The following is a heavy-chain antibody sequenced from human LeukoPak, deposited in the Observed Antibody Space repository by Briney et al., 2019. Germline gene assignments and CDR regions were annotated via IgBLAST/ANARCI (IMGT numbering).Heavy chain of an antibody. CDR1: GGSFSGYY. CDR3: ARGQFWSGYSI. Sequence: SSETLSLTCAVYGGSFSGYYWSWIRQPPGKGLEWIGEINHRRSTDYNPSLKSRVTMSVDTSKNQFSLNLSSVTAADTAVYYCARGQFWSGYSIWGQGTLVTVSS. J-gene: IGHJ4*02. CDR2: INHRRST. D-gene: IGHD3-3*02. V-gene: IGHV4-34*01.